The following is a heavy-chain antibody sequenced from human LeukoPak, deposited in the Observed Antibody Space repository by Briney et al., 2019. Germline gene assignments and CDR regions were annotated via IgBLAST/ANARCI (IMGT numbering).Heavy chain of an antibody. CDR3: ARTLTKRSGFYYFDY. Sequence: PSETLSLTCAVSGGSISSSNWWSWVRQPPGKGLEWIGEIYHSGSTNYNPSLKSRVTISVDKSKNQFSLKLSSVTAADTAVYYCARTLTKRSGFYYFDYWGQGTLVTVSS. D-gene: IGHD3-3*01. J-gene: IGHJ4*02. CDR2: IYHSGST. CDR1: GGSISSSNW. V-gene: IGHV4-4*02.